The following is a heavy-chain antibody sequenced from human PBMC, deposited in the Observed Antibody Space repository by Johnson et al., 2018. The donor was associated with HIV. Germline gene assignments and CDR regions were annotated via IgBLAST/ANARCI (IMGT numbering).Heavy chain of an antibody. CDR1: GFTFSDYY. D-gene: IGHD1-26*01. Sequence: QVQLVESGGGLVKPGGSLRLSCAASGFTFSDYYMSWIRQAPGKGLEWVAFIRYDGSNKYYADSVKGRFTISRDNSKNTLYLQMNSLRAEDTAVYYCASGLGIVGATRSAFDIWGQGTMVTVSS. CDR3: ASGLGIVGATRSAFDI. CDR2: IRYDGSNK. J-gene: IGHJ3*02. V-gene: IGHV3-30*02.